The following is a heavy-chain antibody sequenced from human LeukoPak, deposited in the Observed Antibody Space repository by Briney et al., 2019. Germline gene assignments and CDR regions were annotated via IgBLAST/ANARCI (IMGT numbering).Heavy chain of an antibody. J-gene: IGHJ4*02. D-gene: IGHD6-13*01. CDR2: ISSSSSYI. Sequence: GGSLRLSCAASGFTFSGYSMNWVRQAPGKGLEWVSSISSSSSYIYYADSVKGRFTISRDNVKNSLYLQMNSLRAEDTAVYYCARGDSSSWFMVPTDYWGQGTLVTVSS. CDR3: ARGDSSSWFMVPTDY. CDR1: GFTFSGYS. V-gene: IGHV3-21*01.